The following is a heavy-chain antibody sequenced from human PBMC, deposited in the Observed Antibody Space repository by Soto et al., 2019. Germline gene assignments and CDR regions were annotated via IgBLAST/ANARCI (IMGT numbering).Heavy chain of an antibody. Sequence: QVQLVESGGGVVLPGRSPSLSCAASGFTFSNYGMYWVRQAPGKGLECVAVLSYDGNNKYYADSVKGRFTISRDNSKNTLYLQMNSLSAEDTAVYYCASTRFWSGNYYYYGMDVWGQGTTVTVSS. CDR2: LSYDGNNK. CDR1: GFTFSNYG. CDR3: ASTRFWSGNYYYYGMDV. V-gene: IGHV3-30*03. D-gene: IGHD3-3*01. J-gene: IGHJ6*02.